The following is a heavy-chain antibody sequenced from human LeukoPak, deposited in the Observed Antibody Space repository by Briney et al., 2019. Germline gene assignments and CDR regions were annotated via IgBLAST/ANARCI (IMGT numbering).Heavy chain of an antibody. J-gene: IGHJ3*02. D-gene: IGHD3-10*01. CDR1: GYTFTSYG. CDR3: ASRITMVRDDAFDI. Sequence: ASVKVSCKASGYTFTSYGISWVRQAPGQGLEWMGGIIPILGTANYAQKFQGRVTITTDESTSTAYMELSSLRSEDTAVYYCASRITMVRDDAFDIWGQGTMVTVSS. CDR2: IIPILGTA. V-gene: IGHV1-69*05.